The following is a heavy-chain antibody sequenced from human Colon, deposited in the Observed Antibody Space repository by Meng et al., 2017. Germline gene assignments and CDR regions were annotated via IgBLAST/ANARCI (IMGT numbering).Heavy chain of an antibody. Sequence: HVQLRQCVTGLSKPSETLSLTCAVHGGSFSDYYWSLIRQPPGKGLEWIGEINHSGSTNYNPSLKSRVTISVDTSKHQFSLKLSSVTAADTAVYYCARVRITIFGVVSTFDYWGQGTLVTVSS. D-gene: IGHD3-3*01. CDR2: INHSGST. CDR3: ARVRITIFGVVSTFDY. CDR1: GGSFSDYY. V-gene: IGHV4-34*01. J-gene: IGHJ4*02.